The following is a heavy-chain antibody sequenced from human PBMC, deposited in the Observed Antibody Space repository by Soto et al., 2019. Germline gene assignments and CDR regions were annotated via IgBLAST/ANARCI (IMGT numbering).Heavy chain of an antibody. V-gene: IGHV1-18*04. D-gene: IGHD2-15*01. CDR3: ARVRAELGYCSGASCLPYYYGMDV. CDR1: GYTFTSYG. Sequence: QVQLVQSGAEVKKPGASVKVSCTASGYTFTSYGISWVRQAPGQGLEWMGWIGAYNGNTNYAQKVQGRVTMTTDTSTSTIDMDLRSLTSDDTAVYYCARVRAELGYCSGASCLPYYYGMDVWGQGTTVTVSS. J-gene: IGHJ6*02. CDR2: IGAYNGNT.